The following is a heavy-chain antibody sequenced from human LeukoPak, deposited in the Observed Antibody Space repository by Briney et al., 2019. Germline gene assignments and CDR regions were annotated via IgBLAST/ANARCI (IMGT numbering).Heavy chain of an antibody. J-gene: IGHJ6*02. D-gene: IGHD2-15*01. V-gene: IGHV3-30*18. CDR1: GFTFSSYG. Sequence: GRSLRLSCAASGFTFSSYGMHWVRQAPGKGLEWVAVISYDGSNKYYADSVKGRFTISRDNSKNTLYLQMNSLRAEDTAVYYCAKDRWEVVASGYGMDVWGQGTTVTVSS. CDR2: ISYDGSNK. CDR3: AKDRWEVVASGYGMDV.